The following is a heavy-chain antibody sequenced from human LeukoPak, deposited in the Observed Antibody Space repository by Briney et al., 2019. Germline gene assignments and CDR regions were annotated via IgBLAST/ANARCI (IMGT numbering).Heavy chain of an antibody. CDR3: ANLKYSSDY. J-gene: IGHJ4*02. D-gene: IGHD5-18*01. CDR2: IRCDGSNK. CDR1: GFTFSSYG. Sequence: PGGSLRLSCAASGFTFSSYGMHWVRQAPGKGLEWVAFIRCDGSNKYYADSVKGRFTISRDNSKNTLYLQMNSLRAEDTAVYYCANLKYSSDYWGQGTLVTVSS. V-gene: IGHV3-30*02.